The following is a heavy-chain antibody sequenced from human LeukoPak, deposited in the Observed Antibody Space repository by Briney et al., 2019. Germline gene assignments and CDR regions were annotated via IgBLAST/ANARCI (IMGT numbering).Heavy chain of an antibody. Sequence: GASVKVSCKASGGTFSSYAISWVRQAPGQGLEWMGGIIPIFGTANYAQKFQGRVTITADKSTSTAYMELSSLRSEDTAVYYCARGYGGYAARGFDYWGQGTLVTVSS. V-gene: IGHV1-69*06. CDR3: ARGYGGYAARGFDY. CDR2: IIPIFGTA. J-gene: IGHJ4*02. D-gene: IGHD4-17*01. CDR1: GGTFSSYA.